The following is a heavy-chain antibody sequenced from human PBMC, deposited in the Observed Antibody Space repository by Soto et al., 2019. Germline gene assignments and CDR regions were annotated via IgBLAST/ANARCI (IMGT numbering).Heavy chain of an antibody. Sequence: SETLSVTCTVSGGSITSYYWSWIRQPPGKGLEWIGYIYYSGSTNYNPSLKSRVTISVDTSKNQFSLKLSSVTAADTAVYYCASLNYDFWSGYSHYDEYFQHWGHGTLLTVS. CDR1: GGSITSYY. V-gene: IGHV4-59*01. CDR3: ASLNYDFWSGYSHYDEYFQH. D-gene: IGHD3-3*01. CDR2: IYYSGST. J-gene: IGHJ1*01.